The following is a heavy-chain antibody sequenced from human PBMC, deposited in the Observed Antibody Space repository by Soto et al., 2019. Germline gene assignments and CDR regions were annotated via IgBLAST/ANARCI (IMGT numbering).Heavy chain of an antibody. D-gene: IGHD2-2*01. CDR3: APHTLDAGMPSGY. Sequence: QVQLVQSGAEVREPGASVKVSCKASGYTFTNYGVSWVRQAPGQGLEWMGWIGGYKGNTNYAQKLQGRVTLTTDTSTTTAYMELRSLRSDETAVYYCAPHTLDAGMPSGYWGQGSLVTVSS. CDR1: GYTFTNYG. CDR2: IGGYKGNT. V-gene: IGHV1-18*01. J-gene: IGHJ4*02.